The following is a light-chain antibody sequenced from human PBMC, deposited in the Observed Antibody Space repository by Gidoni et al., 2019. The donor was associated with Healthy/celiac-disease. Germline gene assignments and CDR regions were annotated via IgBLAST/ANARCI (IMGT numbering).Light chain of an antibody. V-gene: IGLV3-1*01. CDR1: KLGNKY. CDR3: QAWDSSVV. CDR2: QDN. Sequence: SYELTQPPSASVSPGQTASITCSGNKLGNKYACWYQQKPGQSPVLVIYQDNKRPSGIPERFSGSNSGNTATLTISGTQGMDEADYYCQAWDSSVVFGGGTKLTVL. J-gene: IGLJ2*01.